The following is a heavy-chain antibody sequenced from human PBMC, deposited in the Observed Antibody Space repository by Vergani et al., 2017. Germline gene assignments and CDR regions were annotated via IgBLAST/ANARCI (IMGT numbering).Heavy chain of an antibody. V-gene: IGHV5-51*01. CDR2: IYPADSDT. CDR3: ARHTTYTDS. J-gene: IGHJ4*02. Sequence: EVELVQSGPEMRKPGESLKISCKGSEYSFGNYWIGWVRQMPGKGLEWMGIIYPADSDTRYSPSFQGQVTISADKSSSTAFLQWDSLKASDTAIYYCARHTTYTDSWGQGTLVTVSS. D-gene: IGHD1-1*01. CDR1: EYSFGNYW.